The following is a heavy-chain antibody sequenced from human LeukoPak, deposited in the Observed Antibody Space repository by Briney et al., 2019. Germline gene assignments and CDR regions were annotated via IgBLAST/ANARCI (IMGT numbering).Heavy chain of an antibody. D-gene: IGHD3-10*01. CDR1: GGSISGYY. Sequence: SETLSLTCTVSGGSISGYYWNWIRQPPGKGLEWIGYIYHSGSTYYNPSLKSRVTISVDRSKNQFSLKLSSVTAADTAVYYCATRSITMVRGVINYWGQGTLVTVSS. J-gene: IGHJ4*02. CDR2: IYHSGST. CDR3: ATRSITMVRGVINY. V-gene: IGHV4-59*12.